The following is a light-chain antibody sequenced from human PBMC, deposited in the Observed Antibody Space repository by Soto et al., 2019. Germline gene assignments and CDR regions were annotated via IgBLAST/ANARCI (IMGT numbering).Light chain of an antibody. CDR3: QRRSNWPRT. J-gene: IGKJ1*01. Sequence: EIVFTQSPATLPLSPGERATLSCRAIQSVSSYLAWYQQKPSQAPRLLIYDASNRATGIPARFSGSGSGTDFTLTISSLDPEDFAVYYCQRRSNWPRTFGEGTKVQIK. CDR2: DAS. CDR1: QSVSSY. V-gene: IGKV3-11*01.